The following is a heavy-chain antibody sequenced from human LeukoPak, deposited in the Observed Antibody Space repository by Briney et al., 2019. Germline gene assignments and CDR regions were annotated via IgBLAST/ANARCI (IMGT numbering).Heavy chain of an antibody. J-gene: IGHJ4*02. CDR2: INHSGST. CDR1: GGSFSGYY. D-gene: IGHD4-17*01. V-gene: IGHV4-34*01. Sequence: PSETLSLTCAVYGGSFSGYYWSWIREPPGKGLEWIGEINHSGSTNYNPSLKSRVTISVDTSKNQFSLKLSSVTAADTAVYYCASRKPYYGDYTDYWGQGTLVTVSS. CDR3: ASRKPYYGDYTDY.